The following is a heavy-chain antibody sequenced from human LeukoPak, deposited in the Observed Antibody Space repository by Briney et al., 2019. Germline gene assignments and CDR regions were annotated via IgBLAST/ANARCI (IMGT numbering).Heavy chain of an antibody. CDR2: IIPILGIA. D-gene: IGHD2-2*01. V-gene: IGHV1-69*02. CDR1: GGTFSSYT. J-gene: IGHJ6*03. CDR3: ARGFRVRYCSSTSCYYYYYMDV. Sequence: ASVKVSCKASGGTFSSYTISWVRQAPGQGLEWMGRIIPILGIANYAQKFQGRVTITADKSTSTAYMELSSLRSEDTAVYYCARGFRVRYCSSTSCYYYYYMDVWGKGTTVTVSS.